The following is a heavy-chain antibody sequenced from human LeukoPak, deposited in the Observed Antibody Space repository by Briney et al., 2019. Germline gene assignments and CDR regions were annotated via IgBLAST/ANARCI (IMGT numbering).Heavy chain of an antibody. Sequence: GGSLRLSCAASGFTFSSYAMSWVRQAPGKGLEWVSAISGSGGSTYYADSVKGRFTISRDNSKNTLYLQMNSLRAEDTAAYYCAKDRGGYNLYAFGYWGQGTLVTVSS. CDR2: ISGSGGST. V-gene: IGHV3-23*01. CDR1: GFTFSSYA. D-gene: IGHD5-24*01. J-gene: IGHJ4*02. CDR3: AKDRGGYNLYAFGY.